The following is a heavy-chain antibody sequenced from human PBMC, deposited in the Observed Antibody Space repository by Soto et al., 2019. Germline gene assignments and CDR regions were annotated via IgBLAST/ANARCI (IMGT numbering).Heavy chain of an antibody. CDR3: AREVPYGSSRFDY. V-gene: IGHV1-3*01. CDR2: VNAGNDNT. J-gene: IGHJ4*02. Sequence: QVHLVQSGAEVKKPGASVKVSCKTSGYTFTNNVIHWVRQAPGQRLEWLGWVNAGNDNTKWSREFQRRLTLTKATSATTAYLELSSLTSEDTAISFCAREVPYGSSRFDYWGQGTLVTVSS. D-gene: IGHD3-10*01. CDR1: GYTFTNNV.